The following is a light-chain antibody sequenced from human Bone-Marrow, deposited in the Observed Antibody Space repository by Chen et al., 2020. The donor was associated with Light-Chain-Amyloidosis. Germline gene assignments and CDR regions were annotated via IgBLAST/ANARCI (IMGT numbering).Light chain of an antibody. V-gene: IGLV1-44*01. CDR3: VAWDDSLNGPM. CDR2: NND. J-gene: IGLJ3*02. CDR1: ISNIGSNS. Sequence: QSVLTQPPSASGTPGHRVTISCSGGISNIGSNSVNWHQQLPGTAPRLLIYNNDRRPSGVPDRFSGSKSGTSASLAISGLQSEDEADYCCVAWDDSLNGPMFGGGTKLTVL.